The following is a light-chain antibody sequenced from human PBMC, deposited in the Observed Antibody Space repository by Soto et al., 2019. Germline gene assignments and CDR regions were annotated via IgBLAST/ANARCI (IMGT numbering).Light chain of an antibody. CDR2: DVS. CDR1: SRDVGGYNY. CDR3: SSHTSSSTG. V-gene: IGLV2-14*01. Sequence: QSALTQPASVSGSPGQSITISCTGTSRDVGGYNYVSWYQQHPGKAPKLMIYDVSNRPSGVSNRCSGSKSGNTASLTISGLQAEDEADYYCSSHTSSSTGFGGGTKLTVL. J-gene: IGLJ2*01.